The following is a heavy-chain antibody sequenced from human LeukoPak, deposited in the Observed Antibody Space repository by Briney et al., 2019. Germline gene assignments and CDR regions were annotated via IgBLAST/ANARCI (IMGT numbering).Heavy chain of an antibody. Sequence: GGSLRLSCAASGFTFTTYWMSWVRQAPGKGLEWVANIKQDGTEKYYVDSVKGRFTISRDNAKNSLYLQMNSLRAEDTALYYCARGGRMGSSWDSHYYYYYYIDVWGKGTTVTVSS. J-gene: IGHJ6*03. CDR3: ARGGRMGSSWDSHYYYYYYIDV. D-gene: IGHD6-13*01. CDR2: IKQDGTEK. CDR1: GFTFTTYW. V-gene: IGHV3-7*03.